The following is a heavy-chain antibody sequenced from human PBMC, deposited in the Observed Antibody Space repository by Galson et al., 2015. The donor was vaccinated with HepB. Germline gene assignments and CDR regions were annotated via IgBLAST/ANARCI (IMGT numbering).Heavy chain of an antibody. J-gene: IGHJ4*02. D-gene: IGHD5-18*01. Sequence: SLRLSCAASGVTFDNYAMHWIRQAPGKGLEWVSGINRNSGRIGYADSVKGRFSISRDNAKNSLYLQMNSLRAEDTAVYYCARDPGYSYGYPFDYWGQGTLVTVSS. CDR2: INRNSGRI. CDR3: ARDPGYSYGYPFDY. CDR1: GVTFDNYA. V-gene: IGHV3-9*01.